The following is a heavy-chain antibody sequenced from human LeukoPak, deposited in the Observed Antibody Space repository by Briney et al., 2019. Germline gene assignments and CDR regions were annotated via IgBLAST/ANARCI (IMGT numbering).Heavy chain of an antibody. D-gene: IGHD6-13*01. J-gene: IGHJ4*02. CDR2: IYYSGST. Sequence: PSETLSLTCTVSGGSISSNRYYWGWISLPPGKGLEWIGHIYYSGSTYYNPSLKSRVTISVDTSKNQFSLKLSSVTAADTAVYYCARGSSSSSLIDYWGQGTLVTVSS. CDR1: GGSISSNRYY. CDR3: ARGSSSSSLIDY. V-gene: IGHV4-39*01.